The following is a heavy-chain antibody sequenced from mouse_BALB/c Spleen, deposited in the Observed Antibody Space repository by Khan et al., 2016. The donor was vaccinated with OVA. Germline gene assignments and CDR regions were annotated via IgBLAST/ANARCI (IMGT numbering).Heavy chain of an antibody. CDR3: ARVYGGDFDY. CDR2: ISYSGNT. Sequence: EVQLQESGPGLVKPSQSLSLTCTVTGYSITTDYAWNWIRQFPGNKLEWMGFISYSGNTKYNPSLKSRISITRDTSKNQFFLQLKSVNTEETARYYCARVYGGDFDYWGQGTTLTVSS. J-gene: IGHJ2*01. CDR1: GYSITTDYA. D-gene: IGHD1-1*01. V-gene: IGHV3-2*02.